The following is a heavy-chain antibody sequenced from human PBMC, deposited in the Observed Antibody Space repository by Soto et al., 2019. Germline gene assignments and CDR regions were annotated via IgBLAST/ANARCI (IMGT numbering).Heavy chain of an antibody. D-gene: IGHD2-15*01. CDR2: INPNSGGT. CDR1: GYTFTGYY. V-gene: IGHV1-2*04. Sequence: ASVKVSCKASGYTFTGYYMHWVRQAPGQGLEWMGWINPNSGGTNYAQKFQGWVTMTTDTSTSTAYMELRSLRSDDTAVYYCARVDGSGGSCYSCGYYGMDVWGQGTTVTVSS. J-gene: IGHJ6*02. CDR3: ARVDGSGGSCYSCGYYGMDV.